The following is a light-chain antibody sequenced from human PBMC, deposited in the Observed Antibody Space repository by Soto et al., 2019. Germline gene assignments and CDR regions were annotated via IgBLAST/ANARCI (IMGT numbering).Light chain of an antibody. Sequence: EIVMTQSPATLSVSPGERATLSCRASQSVSSSLAWYQQKPGQAPRLLIYGASTRATGIPARFSGSGSETEFTLTIRSLQSEDSAVYYCQQYNNWWTFGQGTKVEIK. J-gene: IGKJ1*01. V-gene: IGKV3-15*01. CDR3: QQYNNWWT. CDR1: QSVSSS. CDR2: GAS.